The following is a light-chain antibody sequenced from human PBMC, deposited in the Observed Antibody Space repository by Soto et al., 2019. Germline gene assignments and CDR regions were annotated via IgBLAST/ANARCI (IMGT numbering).Light chain of an antibody. J-gene: IGKJ2*01. CDR2: GAS. Sequence: EIVMTQSPATLSMSPGERATLSCRATQNVNSNLAWYQHRPGQAPRLLIYGASIRPTGIPARFSGSGSGTEVTLPIDSLQSEDFAVYYCQQYNDWPPMYTFGQGTKLEIK. CDR3: QQYNDWPPMYT. V-gene: IGKV3-15*01. CDR1: QNVNSN.